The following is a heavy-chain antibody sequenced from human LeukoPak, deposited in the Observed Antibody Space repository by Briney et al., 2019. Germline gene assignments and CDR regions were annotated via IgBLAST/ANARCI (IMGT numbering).Heavy chain of an antibody. D-gene: IGHD5-18*01. V-gene: IGHV1-2*02. CDR3: ARGGERGYSYGFDY. Sequence: ASAKVSCKASGYTFTGYYMHWVRQAPGQGLEWMGWINPNSDDTNYAQNFQGRVTTTRDTSISTAYMELTRLRSDDTAVYYCARGGERGYSYGFDYWGQGTLVTVSS. CDR2: INPNSDDT. J-gene: IGHJ4*02. CDR1: GYTFTGYY.